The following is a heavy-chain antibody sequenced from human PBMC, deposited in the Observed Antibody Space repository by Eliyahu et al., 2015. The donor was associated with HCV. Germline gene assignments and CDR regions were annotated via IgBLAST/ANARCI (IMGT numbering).Heavy chain of an antibody. CDR2: IAYGRNT. J-gene: IGHJ4*02. V-gene: IGHV4-39*01. CDR1: GGSITSSNHY. D-gene: IGHD7-27*01. CDR3: ASSKPNWGSGVFDS. Sequence: QLQLQESGPGLVKPSETLSLTCTVSGGSITSSNHYWGWIRQSPGKGLEWIGSIAYGRNTYYNPSLKSRIIISLDTSKNQLSLTLNSVTAADTSRYYCASSKPNWGSGVFDSWGQGTLVTVSS.